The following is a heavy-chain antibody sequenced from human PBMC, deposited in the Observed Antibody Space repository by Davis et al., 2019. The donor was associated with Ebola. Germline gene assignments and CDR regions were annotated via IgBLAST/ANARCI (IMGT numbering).Heavy chain of an antibody. V-gene: IGHV1-18*04. D-gene: IGHD3-10*01. CDR1: DDDFTMYN. J-gene: IGHJ4*02. CDR2: ISTYDGDA. Sequence: ASVKVSCKASDDDFTMYNITWVRQAPGQGLEWMGLISTYDGDANYAQKLQGRVTMTTDTYTSQAYMELQSLRSDDTAVYYCARETLLWFRELLGGGGYYFDYWGQGTLVTVSS. CDR3: ARETLLWFRELLGGGGYYFDY.